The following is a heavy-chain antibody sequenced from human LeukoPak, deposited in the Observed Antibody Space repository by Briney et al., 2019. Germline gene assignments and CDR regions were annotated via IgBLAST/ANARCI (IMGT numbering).Heavy chain of an antibody. D-gene: IGHD3-22*01. V-gene: IGHV3-23*01. CDR2: VGPSGADA. Sequence: PGGSLRLSCVASGFSFSNYAMSWVRQAPGKGLEWVSAVGPSGADAYYADSVRGRFTISRDNSKNTLYLQMNSLRAEDTAVYYCAKEHYYDSSGYYGFFDYWGQGTLVTVSS. CDR1: GFSFSNYA. CDR3: AKEHYYDSSGYYGFFDY. J-gene: IGHJ4*02.